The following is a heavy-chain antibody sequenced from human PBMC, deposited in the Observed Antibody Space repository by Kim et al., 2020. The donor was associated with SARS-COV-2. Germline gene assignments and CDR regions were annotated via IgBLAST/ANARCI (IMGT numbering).Heavy chain of an antibody. D-gene: IGHD6-13*01. J-gene: IGHJ5*02. Sequence: SETLSLTCAVYGGSFSGYYWSWIRQPPGKGLEWIGEINHSGSTNYNPSLKSRVTISVDTSKNQFSLKLSSVTAADTAVYYCARGPKPSSHGIAAAGTIADPWGQGTLVTVSS. CDR3: ARGPKPSSHGIAAAGTIADP. CDR2: INHSGST. CDR1: GGSFSGYY. V-gene: IGHV4-34*01.